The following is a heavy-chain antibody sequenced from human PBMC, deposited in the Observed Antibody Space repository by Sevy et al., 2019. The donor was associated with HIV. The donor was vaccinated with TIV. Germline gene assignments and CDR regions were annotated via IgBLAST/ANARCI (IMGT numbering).Heavy chain of an antibody. Sequence: GGSLRLSCAASGFAFYDYSMSWIRQAPGKGLEWVATLSFGCGKINYADSVKGRFTISRDNSKNSFYRQMDNLRVEDTALYYCAGEGGTRPHDYWGQGTRVTVSS. CDR2: LSFGCGKI. CDR1: GFAFYDYS. D-gene: IGHD2-8*01. CDR3: AGEGGTRPHDY. V-gene: IGHV3-23*01. J-gene: IGHJ4*02.